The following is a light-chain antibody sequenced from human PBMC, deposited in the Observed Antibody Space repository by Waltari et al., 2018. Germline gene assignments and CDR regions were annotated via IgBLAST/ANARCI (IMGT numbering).Light chain of an antibody. Sequence: QSALTQPPSVSGSPGQSVTISCTGISTDVGGYDRVSWYQQSPGTAPTLMISDVSNRPSGVPDRFSGSKSGNTASLTISGLQAEDEADYYCNLYAGSSTLGVFGGGTKLTVL. CDR3: NLYAGSSTLGV. CDR1: STDVGGYDR. J-gene: IGLJ3*02. CDR2: DVS. V-gene: IGLV2-18*01.